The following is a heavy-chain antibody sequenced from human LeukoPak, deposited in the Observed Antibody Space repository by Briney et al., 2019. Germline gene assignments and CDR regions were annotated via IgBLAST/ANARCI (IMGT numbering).Heavy chain of an antibody. V-gene: IGHV3-21*01. CDR3: ARGSYNSGWLIDY. J-gene: IGHJ4*02. D-gene: IGHD6-19*01. CDR1: GFTFSSYS. Sequence: GGSLRLSCAASGFTFSSYSMNWVRQAPGKGLEGVSSISSSSSYIYYAGSVKGRFTISRDTAKNSLYLQMNSLRAEDTAVYYCARGSYNSGWLIDYWGQGTLVTVSS. CDR2: ISSSSSYI.